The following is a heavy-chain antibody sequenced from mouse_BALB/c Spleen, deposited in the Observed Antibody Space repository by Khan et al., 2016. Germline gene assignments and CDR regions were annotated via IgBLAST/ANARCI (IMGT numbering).Heavy chain of an antibody. CDR3: RRGDHDGSGY. V-gene: IGHV3-1*02. CDR2: IHYSGST. J-gene: IGHJ2*01. D-gene: IGHD1-1*01. CDR1: GYSISSGYS. Sequence: EVQLQESGPDLVKPSQSLSLTCTVTGYSISSGYSWHWIRQFPGNKLEWMAYIHYSGSTNYNPSLKSRISITRVTSKNQFFLQSISVTTEDTATFASRRGDHDGSGYRGQGTTLTV.